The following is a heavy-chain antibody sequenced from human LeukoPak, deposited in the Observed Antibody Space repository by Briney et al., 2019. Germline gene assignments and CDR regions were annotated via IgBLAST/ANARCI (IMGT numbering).Heavy chain of an antibody. D-gene: IGHD6-13*01. CDR2: IYHSGST. V-gene: IGHV4-38-2*01. CDR3: ARIQQLVGTVDY. J-gene: IGHJ4*02. CDR1: GYSISSGYY. Sequence: SETPSLTCAVSGYSISSGYYWGWIRQPPGKGLEWIGSIYHSGSTYYNPSLKSRVTISVDTSKNQFSLKLSSVTAADTAVYYCARIQQLVGTVDYWGQGTLVTVSS.